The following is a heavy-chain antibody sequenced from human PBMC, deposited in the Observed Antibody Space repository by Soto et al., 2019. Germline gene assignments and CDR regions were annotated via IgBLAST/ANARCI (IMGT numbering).Heavy chain of an antibody. J-gene: IGHJ6*02. CDR1: GGTFSSYA. Sequence: ASVKVSCKASGGTFSSYAISWVLQAPGQGLEWMGGIIPIFGTANYAQKFQGRVTITADESTSTAYMELSSLRSEDTAVYYCARDPYYYDSSGYYLSYYGMDVWGQGTTVTVSS. CDR2: IIPIFGTA. CDR3: ARDPYYYDSSGYYLSYYGMDV. D-gene: IGHD3-22*01. V-gene: IGHV1-69*13.